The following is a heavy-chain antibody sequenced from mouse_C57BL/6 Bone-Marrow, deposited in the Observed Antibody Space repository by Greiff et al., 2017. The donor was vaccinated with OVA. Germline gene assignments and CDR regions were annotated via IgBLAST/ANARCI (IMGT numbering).Heavy chain of an antibody. CDR3: ARSRIYYDCDEGGYYAMDY. Sequence: QVQLQQSGAELVRPGTSVKVSCKASGYAFTNYLIEWVKQRPGQGLEWIGVINPGSGGTNYNEKFKGKATLTADKSSSTAYMQLSSLTSEDSAVYFGARSRIYYDCDEGGYYAMDYWGQGTSVTVSS. V-gene: IGHV1-54*01. CDR1: GYAFTNYL. D-gene: IGHD2-4*01. J-gene: IGHJ4*01. CDR2: INPGSGGT.